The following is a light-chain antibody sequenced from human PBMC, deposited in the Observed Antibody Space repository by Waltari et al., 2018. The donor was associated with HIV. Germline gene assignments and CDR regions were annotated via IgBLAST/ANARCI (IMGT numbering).Light chain of an antibody. Sequence: QSALTQPPSASGSLGQSVPIPCTGSSSALGSYDFVSWLQQHPHSAPKLLLYEVSRRPSTVSDRVSGSRSGNTAFLTVAGLQPDDEATYFCSSYGDSLKILFGGGTNVTIL. J-gene: IGLJ3*02. CDR2: EVS. CDR3: SSYGDSLKIL. V-gene: IGLV2-8*01. CDR1: SSALGSYDF.